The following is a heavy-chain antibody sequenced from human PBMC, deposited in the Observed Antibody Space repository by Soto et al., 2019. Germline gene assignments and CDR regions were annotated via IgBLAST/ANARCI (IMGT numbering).Heavy chain of an antibody. V-gene: IGHV3-66*01. J-gene: IGHJ4*02. CDR1: GLRVTNNY. Sequence: PGGSLRLSCAASGLRVTNNYMNWVRQAPGKGLEWVSIIDIGGNTYYADSVKDRFTISRDNSRNTLYLHMDSLRAEDTAVYYCARGRGSTGYLGREHYFDYWGQGTLVTVSS. CDR2: IDIGGNT. D-gene: IGHD2-2*01. CDR3: ARGRGSTGYLGREHYFDY.